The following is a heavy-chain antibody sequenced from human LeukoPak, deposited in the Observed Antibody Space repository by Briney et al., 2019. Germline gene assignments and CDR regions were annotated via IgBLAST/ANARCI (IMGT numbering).Heavy chain of an antibody. CDR2: IIPAFGIP. J-gene: IGHJ6*02. CDR3: AREFWGTMVRGAAVDV. D-gene: IGHD3-10*01. V-gene: IGHV1-69*02. Sequence: SVKVSCKASGGTLNSYTINWVRQAPGEGLEWMGTIIPAFGIPNYAQRFKDRVTITADKSTSTAYMELSSLRSEDTAVYYCAREFWGTMVRGAAVDVWGQGTTVTVSS. CDR1: GGTLNSYT.